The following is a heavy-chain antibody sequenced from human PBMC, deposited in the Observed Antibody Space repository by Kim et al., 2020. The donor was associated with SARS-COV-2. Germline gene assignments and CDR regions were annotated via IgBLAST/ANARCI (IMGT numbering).Heavy chain of an antibody. CDR2: IYYSGST. D-gene: IGHD3-10*01. J-gene: IGHJ5*02. CDR1: GGSISSSSYY. V-gene: IGHV4-39*07. Sequence: SETLSLTCTVSGGSISSSSYYWGWIRQPPGKGLEWIGSIYYSGSTYYNPSLKSRVTISVDTSKNQFSLKLSSVTAADTAVYYCARAPRGNYYGSGSYYNLHPFDPWGQGTLVTVSS. CDR3: ARAPRGNYYGSGSYYNLHPFDP.